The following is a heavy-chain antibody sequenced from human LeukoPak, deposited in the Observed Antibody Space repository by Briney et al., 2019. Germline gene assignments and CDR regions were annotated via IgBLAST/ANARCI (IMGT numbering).Heavy chain of an antibody. CDR3: ARLGGETTRFDL. D-gene: IGHD3-16*01. J-gene: IGHJ5*02. Sequence: GGSQRLSCAASGFTFRSYWMSWVRQAPGRGLDWVATIKQDGNEKYYVDSVKGRFTISRDNAENSLYVQMNSLRVEDTAVYYCARLGGETTRFDLWGQGALVTVSS. V-gene: IGHV3-7*01. CDR2: IKQDGNEK. CDR1: GFTFRSYW.